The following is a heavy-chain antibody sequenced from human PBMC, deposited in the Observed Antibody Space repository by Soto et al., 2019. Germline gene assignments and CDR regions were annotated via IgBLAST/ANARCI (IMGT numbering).Heavy chain of an antibody. V-gene: IGHV3-30*18. Sequence: QVHLVESGGGVVHPGRSLRLSCAASEFAFSTYGMHWVRQAPGKGLEWVAVVSNDGSNIYYADSVRGRFTISRDNSKNMLDLQMNSLRAEDTAVYYCAKDHVYSGIYDYYFDYWGQGTLVTVSS. J-gene: IGHJ4*02. D-gene: IGHD1-26*01. CDR2: VSNDGSNI. CDR3: AKDHVYSGIYDYYFDY. CDR1: EFAFSTYG.